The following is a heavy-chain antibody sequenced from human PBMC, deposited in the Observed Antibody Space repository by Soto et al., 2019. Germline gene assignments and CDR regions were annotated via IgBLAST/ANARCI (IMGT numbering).Heavy chain of an antibody. D-gene: IGHD3-22*01. CDR2: IIPIFGTA. J-gene: IGHJ3*02. V-gene: IGHV1-69*13. Sequence: SVKVSCKASGGTFSSYAISWVRQAPGQGLEWMGGIIPIFGTANYAQKFQGRVTITADESTSTAYMELSSLRSEDTAVYYCARDRAYRYYDSSGYYQDLPIWGQGTMVTV. CDR3: ARDRAYRYYDSSGYYQDLPI. CDR1: GGTFSSYA.